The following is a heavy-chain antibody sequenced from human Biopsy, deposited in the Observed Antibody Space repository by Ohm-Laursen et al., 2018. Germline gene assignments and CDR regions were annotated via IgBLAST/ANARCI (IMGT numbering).Heavy chain of an antibody. V-gene: IGHV1-69*06. D-gene: IGHD3-10*01. CDR2: IIPIFQTT. CDR3: ATVRGLVWFGELIA. CDR1: GGTFSASG. Sequence: AAAKVSCKVFGGTFSASGISWVRLAPGHGLEFVGGIIPIFQTTHYAQSFQGRVNIVADKSTSTAYMELSSLRSDDPAIYYCATVRGLVWFGELIAWGQGTLVTVSS. J-gene: IGHJ5*02.